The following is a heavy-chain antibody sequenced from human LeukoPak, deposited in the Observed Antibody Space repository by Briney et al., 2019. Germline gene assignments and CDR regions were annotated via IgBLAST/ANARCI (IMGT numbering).Heavy chain of an antibody. J-gene: IGHJ4*02. CDR3: ARGYSASGSFDY. V-gene: IGHV3-7*01. D-gene: IGHD3-10*01. Sequence: GGSLRLSCAASGFTFSNYWVNWVRQAPGKGLEWLANIKQDGSQSHYVDSVKGRFTISRDNAKNSLYLQMNTLRAEDTAVYYCARGYSASGSFDYSGQGTLVTVFS. CDR1: GFTFSNYW. CDR2: IKQDGSQS.